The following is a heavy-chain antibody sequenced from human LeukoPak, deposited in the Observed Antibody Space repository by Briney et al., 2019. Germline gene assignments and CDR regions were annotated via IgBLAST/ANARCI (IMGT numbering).Heavy chain of an antibody. CDR1: GFTFSNAW. Sequence: PAGSRRLSCAAPGFTFSNAWMSWVRQAPGKGLEWVGRIKRKTDGGTTDYAEPVKGRFTISRDDSKNTLYLQMNSLKTEDTAVYYCTTDVGDHDFDYWGQGTLVTVSS. CDR3: TTDVGDHDFDY. J-gene: IGHJ4*02. CDR2: IKRKTDGGTT. V-gene: IGHV3-15*01. D-gene: IGHD4-17*01.